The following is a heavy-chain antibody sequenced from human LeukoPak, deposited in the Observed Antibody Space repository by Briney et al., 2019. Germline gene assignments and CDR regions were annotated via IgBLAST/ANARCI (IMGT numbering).Heavy chain of an antibody. J-gene: IGHJ4*02. CDR1: GFTFSSYS. CDR3: ARSTRGSGYPNDY. Sequence: GGSLRLSCAASGFTFSSYSMNWVRQAPGEGLEWVSSISSSSSYIYYADSVKGRFTISRDNAKNSLYLQMNSLRAEDTAVYYCARSTRGSGYPNDYWGQGTLVTVSS. CDR2: ISSSSSYI. D-gene: IGHD3-22*01. V-gene: IGHV3-21*01.